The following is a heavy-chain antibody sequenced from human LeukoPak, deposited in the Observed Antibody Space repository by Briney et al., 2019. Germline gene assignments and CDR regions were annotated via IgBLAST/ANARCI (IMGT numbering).Heavy chain of an antibody. CDR1: GYTFTGYY. CDR3: ARSGSSTPMDV. D-gene: IGHD3-10*01. Sequence: GASVKVSCKASGYTFTGYYMHWVRQATGQGLEWMGWMNPNSGNTGYAQKFQGRVTMTRNTSISTAYMELSSLRSEDTAVYYCARSGSSTPMDVWGQGTTVTVSS. V-gene: IGHV1-8*02. J-gene: IGHJ6*02. CDR2: MNPNSGNT.